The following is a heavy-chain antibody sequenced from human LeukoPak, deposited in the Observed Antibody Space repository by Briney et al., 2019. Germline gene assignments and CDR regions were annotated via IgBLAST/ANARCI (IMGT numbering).Heavy chain of an antibody. Sequence: PGGSLRLSCAASGFTFSSYSMNWVRQAPGKGLEWVSSISSSSSYIYYADSVKGRFTISRDNAKNSLYLQMNSLRAEDTAVYYCARGRWQVAGINYMDVWGKGTTVTISS. D-gene: IGHD6-19*01. CDR3: ARGRWQVAGINYMDV. J-gene: IGHJ6*03. V-gene: IGHV3-21*01. CDR2: ISSSSSYI. CDR1: GFTFSSYS.